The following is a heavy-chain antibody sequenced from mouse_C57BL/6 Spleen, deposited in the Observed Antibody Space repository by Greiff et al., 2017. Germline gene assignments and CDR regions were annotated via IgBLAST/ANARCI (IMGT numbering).Heavy chain of an antibody. D-gene: IGHD2-3*01. J-gene: IGHJ2*01. CDR3: ARGWLLRFDY. CDR1: GYTFTSYW. Sequence: VKLQQPGAELVRPGTSVKLSCKASGYTFTSYWMHWVKQRPGQGLEWIGVIDPSDSYTNYNQKFKGKATLTVDTSSSTAYMQLSSLTSEDSAVYYCARGWLLRFDYWGQGTTLTVSS. V-gene: IGHV1-59*01. CDR2: IDPSDSYT.